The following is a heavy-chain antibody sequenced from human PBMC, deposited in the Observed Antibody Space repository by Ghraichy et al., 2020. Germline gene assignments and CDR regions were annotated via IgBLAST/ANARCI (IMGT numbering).Heavy chain of an antibody. Sequence: SETLSLTCTVSGGSISSYYWSWIRQPPGKGLEWIGYIYYSGSTNYNPSLKSRVTISVDTSKNQFSLKLSSVTAADTAVYYCARDDCSSTSCYGVDPWGQGTLVTVSS. CDR2: IYYSGST. J-gene: IGHJ5*02. D-gene: IGHD2-2*01. CDR3: ARDDCSSTSCYGVDP. CDR1: GGSISSYY. V-gene: IGHV4-59*01.